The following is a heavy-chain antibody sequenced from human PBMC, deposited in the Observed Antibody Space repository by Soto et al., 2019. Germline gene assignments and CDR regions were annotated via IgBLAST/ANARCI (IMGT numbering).Heavy chain of an antibody. Sequence: GSLRLSCAASGFTFSHYWMSWVRQAPGKGLEWVANINQDGSVKYLVDSVKGRFTISRDNTKNSVFLQMNGLRAEDTSVYYCARETTAADYWGQGVLVTVSS. V-gene: IGHV3-7*01. D-gene: IGHD6-13*01. CDR1: GFTFSHYW. CDR3: ARETTAADY. J-gene: IGHJ4*02. CDR2: INQDGSVK.